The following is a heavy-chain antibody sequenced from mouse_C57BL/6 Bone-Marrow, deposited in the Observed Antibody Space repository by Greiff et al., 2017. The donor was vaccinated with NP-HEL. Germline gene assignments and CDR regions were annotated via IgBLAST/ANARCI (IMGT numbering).Heavy chain of an antibody. CDR1: GYTFTSYW. J-gene: IGHJ2*01. Sequence: QVQLQQPGAELVKPGASVKMSCKASGYTFTSYWITWVKQRPGQGLEWIGDIYPGSGSTNYNEKFKSKATLTVDTSSSTAYMQLSSLTSEDSAVHYCARPSTVVAGDYFDYWGQGTTLTVSS. D-gene: IGHD1-1*01. CDR2: IYPGSGST. V-gene: IGHV1-55*01. CDR3: ARPSTVVAGDYFDY.